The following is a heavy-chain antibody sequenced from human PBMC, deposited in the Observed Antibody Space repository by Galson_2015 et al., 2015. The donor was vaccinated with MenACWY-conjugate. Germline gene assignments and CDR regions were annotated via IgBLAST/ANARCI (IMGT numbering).Heavy chain of an antibody. J-gene: IGHJ4*02. V-gene: IGHV4-38-2*01. CDR3: ARLMGYSGSFYFPY. Sequence: ETLSLTCDVSGYSISNGYYWGWIRQPPGKGLEWIGIIYNTGNTYYNASLKGRVTMSVDTSKNQFSLKLTSVTAADSAVYYCARLMGYSGSFYFPYWGQGTLVTVSS. CDR2: IYNTGNT. CDR1: GYSISNGYY. D-gene: IGHD1-26*01.